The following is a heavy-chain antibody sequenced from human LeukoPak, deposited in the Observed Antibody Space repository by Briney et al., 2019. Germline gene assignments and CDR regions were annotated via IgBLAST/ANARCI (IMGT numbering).Heavy chain of an antibody. Sequence: GGSLRLSCAASGFTFSDYYMSWIRQAPGKGLEWVSYISSGGSTIYYADSVKGRFTISRDNAKNSLYLQMNSLRAEDTAVYYCARDYGTPYYDFWSGCNNWFDPWGQGTLVTVSS. J-gene: IGHJ5*02. CDR1: GFTFSDYY. CDR2: ISSGGSTI. CDR3: ARDYGTPYYDFWSGCNNWFDP. V-gene: IGHV3-11*04. D-gene: IGHD3-3*01.